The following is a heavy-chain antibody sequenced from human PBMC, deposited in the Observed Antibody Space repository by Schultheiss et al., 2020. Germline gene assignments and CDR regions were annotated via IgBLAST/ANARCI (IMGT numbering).Heavy chain of an antibody. CDR3: ARILYSSSSGGWFDP. CDR1: GGSVSSGSYY. Sequence: SETLSLTCSVSGGSVSSGSYYWSWIRQPPGKGLEWIGYIYYSGRTNYNPSLKSRVTISVDTSKNQLSLKLSSVTAADTAVYYCARILYSSSSGGWFDPWGQGTLVTVSS. V-gene: IGHV4-61*01. D-gene: IGHD6-6*01. CDR2: IYYSGRT. J-gene: IGHJ5*02.